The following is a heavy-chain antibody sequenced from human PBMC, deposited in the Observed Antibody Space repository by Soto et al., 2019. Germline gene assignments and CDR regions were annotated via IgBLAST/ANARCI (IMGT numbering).Heavy chain of an antibody. D-gene: IGHD3-3*01. J-gene: IGHJ5*02. CDR2: IYWHDDK. CDR3: AHATYYDFWSGYPPLNH. Sequence: QITLKESGPTLVKPTQTLTLTCTFSGFSLSTSGVGVGWIRQPPGGALEWLALIYWHDDKRYSPSLKSRLTITKDTSKNQVVLTMTNMDPVDTATYYCAHATYYDFWSGYPPLNHWGQGTLVAVSS. CDR1: GFSLSTSGVG. V-gene: IGHV2-5*01.